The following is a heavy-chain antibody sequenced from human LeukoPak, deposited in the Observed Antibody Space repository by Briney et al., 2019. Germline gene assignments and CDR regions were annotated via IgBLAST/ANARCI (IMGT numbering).Heavy chain of an antibody. J-gene: IGHJ4*02. CDR1: GGSFRGYY. Sequence: SETLSLTCAVYGGSFRGYYWSWIRQPPGKGLEWIGEINHSGSTNYNPSLKSRVTISVDTSKNQFSLKLSSVTAADTAVYYCARGSGATMGIWGQGTLVTVSS. D-gene: IGHD5-12*01. CDR2: INHSGST. V-gene: IGHV4-34*01. CDR3: ARGSGATMGI.